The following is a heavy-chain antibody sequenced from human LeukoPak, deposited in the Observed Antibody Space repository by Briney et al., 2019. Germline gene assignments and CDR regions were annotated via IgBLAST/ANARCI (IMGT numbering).Heavy chain of an antibody. Sequence: PSETLSLACTVSGGSISSYYWSWIRQPPGKGLEWIGYIYYSGSTNYNPSLKSRVTISVDTSKNQFSLKLSSVTAADTAVYYCARGPWIRILDYWGQGTLVTVSS. CDR1: GGSISSYY. V-gene: IGHV4-59*01. CDR2: IYYSGST. CDR3: ARGPWIRILDY. D-gene: IGHD5-18*01. J-gene: IGHJ4*02.